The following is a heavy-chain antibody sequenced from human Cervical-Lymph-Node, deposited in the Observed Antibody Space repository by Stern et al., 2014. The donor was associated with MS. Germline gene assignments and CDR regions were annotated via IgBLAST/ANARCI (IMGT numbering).Heavy chain of an antibody. CDR2: IIPIFGTT. CDR1: GGTLTDYV. CDR3: ARGLQFTYYYYYGMDV. Sequence: QVQLVQSGAEVRKPGSSVKVSCKASGGTLTDYVFNWVRQAPGPGLEWMGGIIPIFGTTNYAQKFQGRVTITADESTSTAYMELSSLRSDETGVYYCARGLQFTYYYYYGMDVWGQGTTVTVSS. D-gene: IGHD5-24*01. J-gene: IGHJ6*02. V-gene: IGHV1-69*01.